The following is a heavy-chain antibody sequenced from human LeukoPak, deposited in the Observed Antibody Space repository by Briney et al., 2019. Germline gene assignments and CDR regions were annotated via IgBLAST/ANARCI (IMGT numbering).Heavy chain of an antibody. J-gene: IGHJ6*03. Sequence: GASVKVSCKASGYTFTTYDINWVRQAPGQGLEWMGWMNPNSGNTGYAQKFQGRVTIIKDTSISTAYMELNSLGSEDTAVYYCARGRRSGSYPGFYYYYYMDVWGTGTTVIVS. CDR3: ARGRRSGSYPGFYYYYYMDV. D-gene: IGHD3-10*01. V-gene: IGHV1-8*01. CDR1: GYTFTTYD. CDR2: MNPNSGNT.